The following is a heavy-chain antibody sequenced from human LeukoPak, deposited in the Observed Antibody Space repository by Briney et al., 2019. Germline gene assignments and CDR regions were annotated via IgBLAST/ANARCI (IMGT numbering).Heavy chain of an antibody. CDR1: GFTFSSYN. D-gene: IGHD5-12*01. CDR3: ARAPYSGYDS. CDR2: ISGSSIYI. V-gene: IGHV3-21*01. J-gene: IGHJ5*02. Sequence: GGSLRLSCAASGFTFSSYNMNWVRQTPGKGLEWVSSISGSSIYIYYADSLKGRFTISRDNAKNSLYLQMNSLRAEDTAVYYCARAPYSGYDSWGQGTLVTVSS.